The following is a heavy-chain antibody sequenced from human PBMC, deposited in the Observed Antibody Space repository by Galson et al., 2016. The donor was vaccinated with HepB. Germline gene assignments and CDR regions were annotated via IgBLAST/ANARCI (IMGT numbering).Heavy chain of an antibody. Sequence: SLRLSCAASGFTFSRFWMNWVRQAPGKGLEWVASIKEDGSKAFYADSVKGRFTISRDNVGNSLSLQMNSLRAEDTAVFYCARYGDEAGWNFHQWGQGTLVTVSS. V-gene: IGHV3-7*03. CDR3: ARYGDEAGWNFHQ. J-gene: IGHJ1*01. CDR2: IKEDGSKA. D-gene: IGHD6-19*01. CDR1: GFTFSRFW.